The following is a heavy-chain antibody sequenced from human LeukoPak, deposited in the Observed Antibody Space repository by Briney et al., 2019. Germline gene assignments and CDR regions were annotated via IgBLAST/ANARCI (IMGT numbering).Heavy chain of an antibody. CDR1: GGSISSYY. D-gene: IGHD3-3*01. V-gene: IGHV4-4*07. CDR3: AREGSGHYDFWSGYPPYYGLDV. J-gene: IGHJ6*02. Sequence: PSETLSLTCTVSGGSISSYYWSWIRQPAGKGLEWIGRIYTSGSTNYSPSLKSRVTMSVDTSKNQFSLKLSSVTAADTAVYYCAREGSGHYDFWSGYPPYYGLDVWGQGTTVTVSS. CDR2: IYTSGST.